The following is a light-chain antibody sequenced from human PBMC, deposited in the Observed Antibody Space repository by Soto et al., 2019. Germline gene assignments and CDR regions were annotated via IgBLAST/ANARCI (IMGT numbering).Light chain of an antibody. CDR2: DVS. Sequence: QSVLTQPASVSGSPGQSITISCTGTSSDVGGYNYVSWYQQHPGKAPKLMIYDVSNRPSGVTNRFSGSKSGNTASLTISGLQAEDEVDYYCSSYTISSSYVFGTGTKVTVL. J-gene: IGLJ1*01. V-gene: IGLV2-14*01. CDR1: SSDVGGYNY. CDR3: SSYTISSSYV.